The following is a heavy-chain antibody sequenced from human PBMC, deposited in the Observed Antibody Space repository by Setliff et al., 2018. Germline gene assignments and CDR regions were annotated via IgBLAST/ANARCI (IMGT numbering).Heavy chain of an antibody. CDR3: ARGGTFRYFDY. Sequence: SETLSLTCTASGGSFGTYYWSWIRQPPGKGLEWIGHVYYSGIANYNPSLKSRVTLSVDTSKNQFSLRLSSVTAADTAVYYCARGGTFRYFDYWGQGTPVTVSS. CDR1: GGSFGTYY. CDR2: VYYSGIA. V-gene: IGHV4-59*01. J-gene: IGHJ4*02.